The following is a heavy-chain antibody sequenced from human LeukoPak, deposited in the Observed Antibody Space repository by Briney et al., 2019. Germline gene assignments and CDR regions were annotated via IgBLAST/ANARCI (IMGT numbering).Heavy chain of an antibody. Sequence: PGGSLRLSCAASGFTFSSYAMSWVRQAPGKGLEWVSAISGSGGSTYYADSVEGRFTISRDNSKNTLYLQMNSLRAEDTAVYYRAKPPPLQPKTFDYWGQGTLVTVSS. J-gene: IGHJ4*02. CDR3: AKPPPLQPKTFDY. CDR1: GFTFSSYA. D-gene: IGHD1-14*01. CDR2: ISGSGGST. V-gene: IGHV3-23*01.